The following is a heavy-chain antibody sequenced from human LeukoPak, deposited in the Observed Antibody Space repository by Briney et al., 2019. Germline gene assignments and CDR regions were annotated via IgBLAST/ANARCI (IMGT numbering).Heavy chain of an antibody. CDR1: GFTVSNNC. J-gene: IGHJ1*01. V-gene: IGHV3-66*01. CDR2: IYSGGST. Sequence: PGGSLRLSCAASGFTVSNNCMNWVRQAPGKGLEWVSVIYSGGSTSYAASVKGRFTISRDNSAKTAAPKMSTGRAEETAVYYCARGNSYDSSGYPEYFQNWGQGTLVTVSS. D-gene: IGHD3-22*01. CDR3: ARGNSYDSSGYPEYFQN.